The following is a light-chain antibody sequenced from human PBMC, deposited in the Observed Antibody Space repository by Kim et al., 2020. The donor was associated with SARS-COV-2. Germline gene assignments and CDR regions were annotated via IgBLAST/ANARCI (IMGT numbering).Light chain of an antibody. V-gene: IGLV3-21*04. CDR2: FDS. J-gene: IGLJ3*02. Sequence: ASVKTGRMTGGGTNVGREGVHCDRWEPGQARVWVMYFDSDRRSGIPGRFSGSNAGNTGTLAISRVGAGDEADYYGQVGDSSSVHPVFGGGTKLTVL. CDR1: NVGREG. CDR3: QVGDSSSVHPV.